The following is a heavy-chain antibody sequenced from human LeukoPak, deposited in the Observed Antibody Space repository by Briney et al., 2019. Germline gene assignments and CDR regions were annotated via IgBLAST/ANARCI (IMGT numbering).Heavy chain of an antibody. Sequence: ASVKVSCKASGYTFTSYAMHWVRQAPGQRLEWMGWFNAGNGNTKYSQKFQGRVTITRDTSASTAYMELSSLRSEDTAVYYCAAGYCSGGSCYSNSGLDYWGQGTLVTVSS. CDR2: FNAGNGNT. CDR1: GYTFTSYA. V-gene: IGHV1-3*01. J-gene: IGHJ4*02. CDR3: AAGYCSGGSCYSNSGLDY. D-gene: IGHD2-15*01.